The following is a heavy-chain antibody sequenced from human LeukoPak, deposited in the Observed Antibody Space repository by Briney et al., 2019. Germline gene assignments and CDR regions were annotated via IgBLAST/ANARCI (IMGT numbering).Heavy chain of an antibody. Sequence: ASVKVSCKASGGTFSTYAISWVRQAPGQGLAWMGGILPIFGTANYAPEFQGRVTITADESTSTAYMELSSLRSEDTAVYYCARSFHSSGWYHDYWGQGTLVTVSS. D-gene: IGHD6-19*01. J-gene: IGHJ4*02. CDR3: ARSFHSSGWYHDY. CDR1: GGTFSTYA. V-gene: IGHV1-69*13. CDR2: ILPIFGTA.